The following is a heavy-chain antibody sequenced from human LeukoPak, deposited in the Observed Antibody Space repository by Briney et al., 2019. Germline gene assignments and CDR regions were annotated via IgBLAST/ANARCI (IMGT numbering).Heavy chain of an antibody. Sequence: GGSLRLSCAASGFTFSSYRMNWVRQAPGKGLEWVSSISSSSSYIYYADSVKGRFTISRDNAKNSLYLQMNSLRAEDTAVYYCARVVAGLFDYWGQGTLVTVSS. CDR3: ARVVAGLFDY. D-gene: IGHD6-19*01. CDR2: ISSSSSYI. CDR1: GFTFSSYR. J-gene: IGHJ4*02. V-gene: IGHV3-21*01.